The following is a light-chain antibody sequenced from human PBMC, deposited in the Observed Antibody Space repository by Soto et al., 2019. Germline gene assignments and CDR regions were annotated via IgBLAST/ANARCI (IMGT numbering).Light chain of an antibody. CDR3: QQYKNWPLT. CDR2: GAS. J-gene: IGKJ3*01. Sequence: ETVMTPSPATLSVSPGERVTLSCRASQSVSSDLAWYKQKPGQAPRLLIYGASTRATGIPDRFSGSGSGTDFILTINSLQSEDFAVYYCQQYKNWPLTFGPGTKVDIK. CDR1: QSVSSD. V-gene: IGKV3-15*01.